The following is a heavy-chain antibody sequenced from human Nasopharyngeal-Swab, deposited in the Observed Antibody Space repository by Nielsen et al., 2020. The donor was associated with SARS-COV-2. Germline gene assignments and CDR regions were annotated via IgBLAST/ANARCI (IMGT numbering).Heavy chain of an antibody. V-gene: IGHV3-43*02. CDR3: CETDY. CDR1: GFTFDDYA. CDR2: ISGDGGST. J-gene: IGHJ4*02. Sequence: GGSLRLSCAASGFTFDDYAMHWVRQAPGKGLEWVSLISGDGGSTYYADSVKGRFTISRDNSKNSLYLQMSSLRTEDTALYYCCETDYWGQGTLVTVSS.